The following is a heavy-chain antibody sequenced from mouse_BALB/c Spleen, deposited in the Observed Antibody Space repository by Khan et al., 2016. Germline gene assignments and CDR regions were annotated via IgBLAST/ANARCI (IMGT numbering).Heavy chain of an antibody. CDR3: AKKNYYVSSFYWYFDV. Sequence: VKLQQSGPELVKPGASGEVSWKGSGCACISYVMHWVKQKPGQGLEWIGYITPYNDGTKYNEKFKGKATLTSDKSSSTAYMELSSLTSEDASVYYCAKKNYYVSSFYWYFDVWGAGTTVTVSS. CDR2: ITPYNDGT. V-gene: IGHV1S136*01. CDR1: GCACISYV. D-gene: IGHD1-1*01. J-gene: IGHJ1*01.